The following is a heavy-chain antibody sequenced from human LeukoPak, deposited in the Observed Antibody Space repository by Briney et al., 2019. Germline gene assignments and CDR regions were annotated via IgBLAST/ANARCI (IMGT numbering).Heavy chain of an antibody. CDR2: ISYDTRSD. V-gene: IGHV3-30*03. CDR3: AITVDCRATTDCYSYFHH. D-gene: IGHD2-21*02. Sequence: GGSLRLSCVASEFTFSSHGMHWVRQAPGKGLEWVAVISYDTRSDYHVDSVKGRFTISRDNAKDTLYLQVNSLRAEDTAVYYCAITVDCRATTDCYSYFHHWGQGTLVTVSS. J-gene: IGHJ1*01. CDR1: EFTFSSHG.